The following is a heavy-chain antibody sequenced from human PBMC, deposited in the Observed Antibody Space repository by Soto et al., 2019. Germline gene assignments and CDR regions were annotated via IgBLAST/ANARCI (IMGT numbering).Heavy chain of an antibody. CDR2: INPNSGGT. D-gene: IGHD1-26*01. J-gene: IGHJ4*02. CDR1: GYTFTGYY. V-gene: IGHV1-2*04. CDR3: ARPRVGDMSYFDY. Sequence: ASVKVSCKASGYTFTGYYMHWVRQAPGQGLEWMGWINPNSGGTKYAQKFQGWVTMTRDKSISTAYLQWSSLKASDTAMHYCARPRVGDMSYFDYWGQGTLVTVSS.